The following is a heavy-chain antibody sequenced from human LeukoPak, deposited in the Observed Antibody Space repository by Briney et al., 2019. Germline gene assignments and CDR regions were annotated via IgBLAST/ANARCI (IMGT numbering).Heavy chain of an antibody. CDR2: ISYDGSNK. CDR1: GFTFSSYG. CDR3: AKDPQLWASGAFDT. D-gene: IGHD5-18*01. V-gene: IGHV3-30*18. Sequence: GGSLRLSCAASGFTFSSYGMHWVRQAPGKGLEWVAVISYDGSNKYYADSVKGRFTISRDNSKNTLYLQMNSLRAEDTAVYYCAKDPQLWASGAFDTWGQGTMVTVSS. J-gene: IGHJ3*02.